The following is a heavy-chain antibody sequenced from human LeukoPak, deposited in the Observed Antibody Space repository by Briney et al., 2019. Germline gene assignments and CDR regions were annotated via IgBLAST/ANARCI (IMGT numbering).Heavy chain of an antibody. Sequence: GASVNVSCKASGYTFTRYAMHWVRQAPGQRLEWMGWINAGNGNTKYSQKFQGRVTITRDTSASTAYMELSSLRSEDTAVYYCARVELEMATISLDYWGQGTLVTVSS. V-gene: IGHV1-3*01. CDR2: INAGNGNT. D-gene: IGHD5-24*01. CDR3: ARVELEMATISLDY. CDR1: GYTFTRYA. J-gene: IGHJ4*02.